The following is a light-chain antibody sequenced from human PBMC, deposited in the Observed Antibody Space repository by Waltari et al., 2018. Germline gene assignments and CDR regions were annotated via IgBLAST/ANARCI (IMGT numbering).Light chain of an antibody. V-gene: IGKV2D-29*02. CDR2: VIS. CDR1: QNLLSGDGWTY. CDR3: MQAMQVPYT. Sequence: DIVMTQTPLSLSVTPGQPASISCKSSQNLLSGDGWTYLFWFVQKPGQSPQLLISVISDRFSGVPDRFSGSGSGTDFTLRISRVEAEDVGIYYCMQAMQVPYTFGQGTKLEIK. J-gene: IGKJ2*01.